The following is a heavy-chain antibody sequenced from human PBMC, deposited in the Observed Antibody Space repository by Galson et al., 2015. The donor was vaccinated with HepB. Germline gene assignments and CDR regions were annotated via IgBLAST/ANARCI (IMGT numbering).Heavy chain of an antibody. J-gene: IGHJ6*02. D-gene: IGHD3-9*01. CDR1: GYTFTSYY. Sequence: SVKVSCKASGYTFTSYYMHWVRQAPGQGLEWMGWINPNSGGTNYAQKFQGWVTMTRDTSISTAYMELSRLRSDDTAVYYCARGGRVLRYFDWFLYGMDVWGQGTTVTVSS. CDR3: ARGGRVLRYFDWFLYGMDV. V-gene: IGHV1-2*04. CDR2: INPNSGGT.